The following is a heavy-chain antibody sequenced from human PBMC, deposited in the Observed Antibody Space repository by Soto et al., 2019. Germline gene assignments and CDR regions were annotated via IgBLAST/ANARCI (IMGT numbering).Heavy chain of an antibody. Sequence: QLQLQESGPGLVKPSETLSLTCTVSGDSISSGTYFWGWIRQPPGKDLEWIASIHYRGNTFYPPSLQSRATISLDTAKNQFSLRLSSVTAADTAVYYCVRHLQRDYGDPYFWGQGTLVTVSS. CDR2: IHYRGNT. D-gene: IGHD4-17*01. CDR1: GDSISSGTYF. J-gene: IGHJ4*02. V-gene: IGHV4-39*01. CDR3: VRHLQRDYGDPYF.